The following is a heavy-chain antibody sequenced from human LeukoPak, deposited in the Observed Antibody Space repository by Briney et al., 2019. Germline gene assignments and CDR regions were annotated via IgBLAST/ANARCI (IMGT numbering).Heavy chain of an antibody. CDR2: ISGSGGST. D-gene: IGHD1-26*01. J-gene: IGHJ4*02. CDR1: GFTYSSYG. V-gene: IGHV3-23*01. Sequence: GGSLRLSCVASGFTYSSYGMSWVRQAPGKGLEWVSGISGSGGSTYYADSVKGRFTISRDNSKNTLYLQMNSLRAEDTAVYYCAREAAATLFDYWGQGTLVTVSS. CDR3: AREAAATLFDY.